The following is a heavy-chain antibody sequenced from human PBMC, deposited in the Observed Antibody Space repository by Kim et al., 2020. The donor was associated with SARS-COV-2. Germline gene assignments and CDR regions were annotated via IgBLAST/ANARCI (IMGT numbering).Heavy chain of an antibody. D-gene: IGHD1-26*01. Sequence: SETLSLTCAVYGGSFSGYYWSWIRQPPGKGLEWIGEINHSGSTNYNPSLKSRVTILVDTSKNQFSLKLSSVTAADTAVYYCARVEVGATLPHYYYYGMDVWGQGTTVTVSS. CDR3: ARVEVGATLPHYYYYGMDV. CDR1: GGSFSGYY. CDR2: INHSGST. J-gene: IGHJ6*02. V-gene: IGHV4-34*01.